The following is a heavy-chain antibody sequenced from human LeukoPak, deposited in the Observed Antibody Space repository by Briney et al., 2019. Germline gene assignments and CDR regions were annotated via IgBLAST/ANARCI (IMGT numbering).Heavy chain of an antibody. CDR2: IIPIFGTA. D-gene: IGHD6-13*01. CDR1: GGTFSSYA. J-gene: IGHJ4*02. V-gene: IGHV1-69*13. Sequence: SVKVSCKDSGGTFSSYAINWVRQAPGQGLEWMGGIIPIFGTANYAQKFQGRVTITADESTSTAYMELSSLRSEDTAVYYCAKKPGIAAAGMVWGQGTLVTVSS. CDR3: AKKPGIAAAGMV.